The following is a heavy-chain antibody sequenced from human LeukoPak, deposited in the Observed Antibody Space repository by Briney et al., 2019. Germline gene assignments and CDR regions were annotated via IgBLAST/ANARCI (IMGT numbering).Heavy chain of an antibody. V-gene: IGHV1-18*01. D-gene: IGHD3-10*01. CDR3: ARELVTMVRGVIITGYYYYYYGMDV. CDR2: ISVYNGNT. Sequence: ASVKVSCKASGYTFTSYGISWVRQAPGQGLEWMGLISVYNGNTNYAQKLQVKVTMTTDTSTRTAYMELRSLRSDDTAVYYCARELVTMVRGVIITGYYYYYYGMDVWGQGTTVTVSS. CDR1: GYTFTSYG. J-gene: IGHJ6*02.